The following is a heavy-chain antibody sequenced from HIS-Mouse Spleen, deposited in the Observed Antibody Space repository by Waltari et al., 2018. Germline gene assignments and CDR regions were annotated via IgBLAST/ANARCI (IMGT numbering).Heavy chain of an antibody. V-gene: IGHV1-2*02. D-gene: IGHD2-15*01. CDR2: INPNSGGT. CDR1: GYTFTGYY. J-gene: IGHJ4*02. CDR3: ARFYCSGGSCYSDY. Sequence: QVQLVQSGAEVQKPGASVKVSCKASGYTFTGYYMPWVRQAPGQGLEWMGWINPNSGGTNYAQKFQGRVTMTRDTSISTAYMELSRLRSDDTAVYYCARFYCSGGSCYSDYWGQGTLVTVSS.